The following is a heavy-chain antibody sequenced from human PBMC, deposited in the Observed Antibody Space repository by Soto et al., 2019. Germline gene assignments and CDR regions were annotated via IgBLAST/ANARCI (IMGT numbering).Heavy chain of an antibody. Sequence: PSETLSLTCAVYGGSFSGYYWSWIRQPPGKGLEWIGEINHSGSTNYNPSLKSRVTISVDTSKNQFSLKLSSVTAADTAVYYCARVLYLIRYSSGWYGGMDVWGQGTTVTVSS. D-gene: IGHD6-19*01. CDR1: GGSFSGYY. CDR2: INHSGST. V-gene: IGHV4-34*01. J-gene: IGHJ6*02. CDR3: ARVLYLIRYSSGWYGGMDV.